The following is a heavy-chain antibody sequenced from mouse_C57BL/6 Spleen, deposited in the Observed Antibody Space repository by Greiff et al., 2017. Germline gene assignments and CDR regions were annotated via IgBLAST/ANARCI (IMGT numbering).Heavy chain of an antibody. V-gene: IGHV1-22*01. D-gene: IGHD2-1*01. Sequence: EVQLQQSGPELVKPGASVKMSCKASGYTFTDYNMHWVKQSHGKSLEWIGYINPNNGGTSYNQKFKGKATLTVNKSSSTAYMELRSLTSEDSAVYYCARDSYYGNYDYAMDYWGQGTSVTVSS. CDR1: GYTFTDYN. CDR2: INPNNGGT. CDR3: ARDSYYGNYDYAMDY. J-gene: IGHJ4*01.